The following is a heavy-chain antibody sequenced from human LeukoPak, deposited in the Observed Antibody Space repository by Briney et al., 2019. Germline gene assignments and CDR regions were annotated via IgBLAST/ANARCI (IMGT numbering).Heavy chain of an antibody. Sequence: GRSLRLSCAASGFTFSSYAMHWVRQAPGKGLEWVAVISYDGSNKYYADSVKGRFTISRDNSKNTLYLQMNSLRAEDTAVYHCARDYYDSSGMTYWGQGTLVTVSS. D-gene: IGHD3-22*01. V-gene: IGHV3-30*01. CDR2: ISYDGSNK. CDR3: ARDYYDSSGMTY. J-gene: IGHJ4*02. CDR1: GFTFSSYA.